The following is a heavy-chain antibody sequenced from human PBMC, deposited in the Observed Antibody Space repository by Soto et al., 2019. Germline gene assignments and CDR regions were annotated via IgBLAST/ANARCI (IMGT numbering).Heavy chain of an antibody. D-gene: IGHD3-10*01. Sequence: QVQLVQSGPEVQKPGASVRVSCKTSGYTFTSYGISWVRQAPGQGLEWMGRVSPNNGDTYYAQKFQGRVTMTTDTSTSTVYMDLTSLTSDDTAIYFCSRFGAYVSHWGQGSLVTVSS. CDR1: GYTFTSYG. CDR3: SRFGAYVSH. J-gene: IGHJ4*02. CDR2: VSPNNGDT. V-gene: IGHV1-18*04.